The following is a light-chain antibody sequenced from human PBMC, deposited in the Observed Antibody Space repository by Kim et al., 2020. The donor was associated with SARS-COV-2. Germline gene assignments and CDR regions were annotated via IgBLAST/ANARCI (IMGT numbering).Light chain of an antibody. CDR1: QSVSSNY. J-gene: IGKJ2*01. CDR3: QQYDTSPYT. CDR2: LAS. V-gene: IGKV3-20*01. Sequence: ETVLTQSPGTLSLSPGESATLSCRASQSVSSNYLAWYHQRPGQAPRLLIHLASTRATGAPDRFSGSGSGTDFTLTIRRLEPEDSGVFYCQQYDTSPYTFGQGTKVEI.